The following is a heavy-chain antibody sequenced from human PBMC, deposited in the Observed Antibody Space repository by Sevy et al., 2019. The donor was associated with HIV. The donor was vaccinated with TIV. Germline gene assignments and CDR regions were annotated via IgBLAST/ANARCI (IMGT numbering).Heavy chain of an antibody. J-gene: IGHJ5*02. D-gene: IGHD3-22*01. CDR3: AREGLGGFYSSLDR. CDR2: ISSSANDI. Sequence: GGSLRLSCAASGFTFTTYDMTWVRQAPGKGLEWISYISSSANDIKYADSVKGRFTISRDNARNSLYLAMSSQRAEDTAVYYCAREGLGGFYSSLDRWGQGTLVTVSS. CDR1: GFTFTTYD. V-gene: IGHV3-48*03.